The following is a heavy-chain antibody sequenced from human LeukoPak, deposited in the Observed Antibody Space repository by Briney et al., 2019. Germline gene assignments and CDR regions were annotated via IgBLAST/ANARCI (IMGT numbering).Heavy chain of an antibody. J-gene: IGHJ4*02. CDR1: GFTVSSNY. D-gene: IGHD5-12*01. CDR2: IYRGGST. V-gene: IGHV3-53*01. Sequence: GSLRLSFAASGFTVSSNYMSWVRQAPGKGLEWVSIIYRGGSTYYADSVKGRFTISRDNSKNTLYLQMNSLRAEDTAVYYCARGYNSGYDYFFDYWGQGTLVTVSS. CDR3: ARGYNSGYDYFFDY.